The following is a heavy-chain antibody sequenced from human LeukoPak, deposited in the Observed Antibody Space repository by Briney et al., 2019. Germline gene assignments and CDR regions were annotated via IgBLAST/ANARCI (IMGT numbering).Heavy chain of an antibody. D-gene: IGHD2-2*01. CDR3: ARDLDVVPAAMMGYYGMDV. CDR2: IIPILGIA. V-gene: IGHV1-69*04. CDR1: GGTFSSYA. J-gene: IGHJ6*02. Sequence: SVKVSCKASGGTFSSYAISWVRQAPGQGLEWMGRIIPILGIANYAQKFQGRGTITADKSTSTAYMELSSLRSEDTAVYYCARDLDVVPAAMMGYYGMDVWGQGTTVTVSS.